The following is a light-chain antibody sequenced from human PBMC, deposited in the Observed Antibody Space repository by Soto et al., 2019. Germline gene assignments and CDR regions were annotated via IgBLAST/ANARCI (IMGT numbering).Light chain of an antibody. Sequence: EIPFTQYPGTLSLSPGDRATLSCGATQSISSNYLAWFQQKPGQAPRLLIYGVSTRAAGTPDRFSGSGSGRDFTLTISRLEPEDFAVYYCQQYGSSPRTFGQGTKVDIK. CDR3: QQYGSSPRT. CDR1: QSISSNY. V-gene: IGKV3-20*01. J-gene: IGKJ1*01. CDR2: GVS.